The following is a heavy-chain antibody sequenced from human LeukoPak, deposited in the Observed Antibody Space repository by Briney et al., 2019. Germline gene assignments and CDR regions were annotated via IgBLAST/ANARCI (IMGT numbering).Heavy chain of an antibody. CDR3: ARDPRYCSSTSCSSRGAYDAFDI. Sequence: PSETLSLTCTVSGGSISSGDYYWGWIRQPPGKGLEWIGYIYYSGSTYYNPSLKSRVTISVDTSKNQFSLKLSSVTAADTAVYYCARDPRYCSSTSCSSRGAYDAFDIWGQGTMVTVSS. CDR1: GGSISSGDYY. D-gene: IGHD2-2*01. J-gene: IGHJ3*02. V-gene: IGHV4-30-4*08. CDR2: IYYSGST.